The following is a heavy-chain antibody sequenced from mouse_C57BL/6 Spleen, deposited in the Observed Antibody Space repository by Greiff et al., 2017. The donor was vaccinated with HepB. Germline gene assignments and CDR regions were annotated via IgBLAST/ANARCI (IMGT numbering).Heavy chain of an antibody. J-gene: IGHJ3*01. V-gene: IGHV1-26*01. Sequence: EVQLQQSGPELVKPGASVKISCKASGYTFTDYYMNWVKQSHGKSLEWIGDINPNNGGTSYNQKFKGKATLTVDKSSSTAYMELRSVTSEDSAVYYCARKHYGSSAFAYWGQGTLVTVSA. CDR1: GYTFTDYY. CDR3: ARKHYGSSAFAY. CDR2: INPNNGGT. D-gene: IGHD1-1*01.